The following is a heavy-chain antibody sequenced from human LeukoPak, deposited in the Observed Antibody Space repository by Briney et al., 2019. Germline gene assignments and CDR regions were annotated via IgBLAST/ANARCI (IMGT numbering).Heavy chain of an antibody. V-gene: IGHV1-18*01. CDR3: ARDPYYYDSSGYYGPYYYYGMDV. J-gene: IGHJ6*02. CDR1: GYTFTSYG. Sequence: ASVKVSCKASGYTFTSYGISWVRQAPGQGLEWMGWISAYNGNTNYAQKLQGRVTMTTDTSTSTAYMELSSLRSEDTAVYYCARDPYYYDSSGYYGPYYYYGMDVWGQGTTVTVSS. CDR2: ISAYNGNT. D-gene: IGHD3-22*01.